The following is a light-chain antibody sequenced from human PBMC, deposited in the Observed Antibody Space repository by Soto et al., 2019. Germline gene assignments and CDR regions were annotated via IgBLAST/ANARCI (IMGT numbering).Light chain of an antibody. J-gene: IGLJ1*01. CDR3: SSYAGSSNV. CDR1: SSNIGGNS. Sequence: QSVLTQPPSVSAAPGQRVTISCSGSSSNIGGNSVSWYQQLPGKAPKLMIYEVNKRPSGVPDRFSGSKSGNTASLTVSGLQAEDEADYYCSSYAGSSNVFGTGTKVTVL. CDR2: EVN. V-gene: IGLV2-8*01.